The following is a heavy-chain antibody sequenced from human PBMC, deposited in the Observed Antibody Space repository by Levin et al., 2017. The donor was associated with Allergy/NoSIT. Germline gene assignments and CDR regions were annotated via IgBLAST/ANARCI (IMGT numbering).Heavy chain of an antibody. CDR2: IYYSGST. CDR1: GGSISSSSYY. J-gene: IGHJ4*02. V-gene: IGHV4-39*01. Sequence: SETLSLTCTVSGGSISSSSYYWGRIRQPPGKGLEWNGSIYYSGSTYYNPSLKSRVTITVDTSKNQFSLNLSSVTAAGAAVYYCARYSGIRSEDYWGQGTLVTVSS. CDR3: ARYSGIRSEDY. D-gene: IGHD5-18*01.